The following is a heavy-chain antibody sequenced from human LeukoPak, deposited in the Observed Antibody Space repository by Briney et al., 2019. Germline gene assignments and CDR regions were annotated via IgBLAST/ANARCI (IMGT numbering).Heavy chain of an antibody. J-gene: IGHJ6*03. CDR3: ARGGYSSGWSLYYYYYMDV. CDR2: IYYSGST. Sequence: TSETLSLTCTVSGGSISSYYWSWIRQPPGKGLEWIGYIYYSGSTNYNPSLKSRVTISVDTSKNQFSLKLSSVTAADTAVYYCARGGYSSGWSLYYYYYMDVWGKGTTVTVSS. CDR1: GGSISSYY. V-gene: IGHV4-59*01. D-gene: IGHD6-19*01.